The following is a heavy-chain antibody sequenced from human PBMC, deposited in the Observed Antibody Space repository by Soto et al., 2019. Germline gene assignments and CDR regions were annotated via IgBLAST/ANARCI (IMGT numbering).Heavy chain of an antibody. Sequence: GGSLRLSCAASGFNFSSYWMSWVRQAPGKGLEWVANIKQDGSEKYYVDSVKGRFTISRDNAKNSLYLQMNSLRAEDTAVYYCATGYGYSRSWGQGTLVTVCS. J-gene: IGHJ4*02. CDR2: IKQDGSEK. CDR3: ATGYGYSRS. CDR1: GFNFSSYW. V-gene: IGHV3-7*03. D-gene: IGHD6-13*01.